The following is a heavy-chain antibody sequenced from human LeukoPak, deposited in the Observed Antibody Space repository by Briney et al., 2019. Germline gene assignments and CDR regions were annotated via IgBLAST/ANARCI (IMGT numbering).Heavy chain of an antibody. V-gene: IGHV1-2*02. D-gene: IGHD5-18*01. CDR3: ARGKQLWSSPTDFDY. Sequence: ASVKVSCKASGYTFTGYYMHWVRQAPGQGLEWMGWINPNSGGTNYAQKFQGRVTMTRDTSISTAYMELSRLRSDDTAVYYCARGKQLWSSPTDFDYWGQGTLVTVSS. CDR1: GYTFTGYY. CDR2: INPNSGGT. J-gene: IGHJ4*02.